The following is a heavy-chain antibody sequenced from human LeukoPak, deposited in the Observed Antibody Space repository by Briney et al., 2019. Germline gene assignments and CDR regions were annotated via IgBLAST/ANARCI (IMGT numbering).Heavy chain of an antibody. CDR3: AKGLVRGVISDYYGMDV. D-gene: IGHD3-10*01. Sequence: GGSLRLSCAASGFTFSSYAMSWVRQAPGKGLEWVSAISGSGGSTYYADSVKGRFTISRDNSKNTLYLQMNSLRAEDTAVYYCAKGLVRGVISDYYGMDVWGQGTTVTVSS. J-gene: IGHJ6*02. CDR1: GFTFSSYA. V-gene: IGHV3-23*01. CDR2: ISGSGGST.